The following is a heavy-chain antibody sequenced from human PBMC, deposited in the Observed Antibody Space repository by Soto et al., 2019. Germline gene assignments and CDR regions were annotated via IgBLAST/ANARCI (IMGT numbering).Heavy chain of an antibody. CDR1: GYSLSSGYY. V-gene: IGHV4-38-2*02. CDR2: IHHSGST. D-gene: IGHD1-26*01. J-gene: IGHJ4*02. CDR3: ARESSGHYLSSVDY. Sequence: PEALSLTCAVSGYSLSSGYYWGWVRQPPGKGLEWIASIHHSGSTYYTPSLKSRVTILVDTSRNQFSLKLSSVTAADTAVYYCARESSGHYLSSVDYWGQGTLVTVSS.